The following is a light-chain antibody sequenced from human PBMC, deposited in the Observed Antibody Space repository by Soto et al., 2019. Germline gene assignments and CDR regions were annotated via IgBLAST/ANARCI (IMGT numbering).Light chain of an antibody. CDR2: DAS. CDR3: QQYGSIPWT. V-gene: IGKV3-20*01. Sequence: EIVLTQSPGTLSLSPGERATLSCRATESVVSSYLAWYQLKPGQAPRLLIYDASSRATGIPDRFSGSGSGTDFTLTISRLEPEDFGVYYCQQYGSIPWTFGQGTKVEIK. J-gene: IGKJ1*01. CDR1: ESVVSSY.